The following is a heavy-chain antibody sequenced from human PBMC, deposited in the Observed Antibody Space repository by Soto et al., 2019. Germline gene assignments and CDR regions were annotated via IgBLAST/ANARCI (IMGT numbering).Heavy chain of an antibody. D-gene: IGHD3-22*01. CDR3: ESSRRSSGSYGGFDY. V-gene: IGHV1-69*01. J-gene: IGHJ4*02. Sequence: QVQLVQSGAEVKKPGSSVKVSCKASGGTFSSYAISWVRQAPGQGLEWMGGIIPIFGTANYAQKFQGRVTITADEYTSTAYMELSSLRSEDTAVYYCESSRRSSGSYGGFDYWGQGTLVTVSS. CDR2: IIPIFGTA. CDR1: GGTFSSYA.